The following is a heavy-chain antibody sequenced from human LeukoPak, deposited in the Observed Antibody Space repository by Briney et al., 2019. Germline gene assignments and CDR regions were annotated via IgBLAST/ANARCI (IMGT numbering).Heavy chain of an antibody. Sequence: GGSLRLSCAASGFTFSSYAMSWVRQAPGKGLEWVSAISGSGGSTYYADSVKGRFTTSRDNSKNTLYLQMNSLRAEDTAVYYCAIPPRGSGSYYYGMDVWGQGTTVTVSS. V-gene: IGHV3-23*01. J-gene: IGHJ6*02. CDR1: GFTFSSYA. CDR3: AIPPRGSGSYYYGMDV. D-gene: IGHD1-26*01. CDR2: ISGSGGST.